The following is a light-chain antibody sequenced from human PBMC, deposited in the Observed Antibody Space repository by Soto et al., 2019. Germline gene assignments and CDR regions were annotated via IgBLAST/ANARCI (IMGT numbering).Light chain of an antibody. V-gene: IGKV3-20*01. CDR2: GAS. CDR3: QQYGSSHPYT. J-gene: IGKJ5*01. Sequence: EILFTQSPGTLSLSPGDSATLSCRASQSVSSSYLAWYQQKPGQAPRLIIYGASSRATGIPDRFSGSASGTDFTLTLSRLEPEDFALYYCQQYGSSHPYTFGQGTRLEI. CDR1: QSVSSSY.